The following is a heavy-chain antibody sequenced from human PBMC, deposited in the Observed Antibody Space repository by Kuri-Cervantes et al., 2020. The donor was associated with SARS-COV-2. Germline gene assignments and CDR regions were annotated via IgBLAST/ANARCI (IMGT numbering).Heavy chain of an antibody. J-gene: IGHJ4*02. CDR2: IYTSGST. CDR1: GGSISSYY. Sequence: GSLRLSWTVSGGSISSYYWSWIRQPAGKGLEWIGRIYTSGSTNYNPSLKSRVTMSVDTSKNQFSLKLSSVTAADTAVYYCASIDSSGYYADYWGQGTLVTVSS. D-gene: IGHD3-22*01. V-gene: IGHV4-4*07. CDR3: ASIDSSGYYADY.